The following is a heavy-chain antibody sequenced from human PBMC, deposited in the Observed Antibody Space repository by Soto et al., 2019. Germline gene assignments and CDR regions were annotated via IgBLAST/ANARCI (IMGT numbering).Heavy chain of an antibody. CDR1: GGSISSYN. D-gene: IGHD2-8*01. CDR2: MYYNGNI. CDR3: WNGVNWLDV. V-gene: IGHV4-59*01. Sequence: SETLSLTCTVSGGSISSYNWTWVRQSPGKGLEWIGYMYYNGNIIYNPSPKRRCSISIDTAKNHFPLTLKSIITADTAVYYCWNGVNWLDVWGQGALVTVSS. J-gene: IGHJ5*01.